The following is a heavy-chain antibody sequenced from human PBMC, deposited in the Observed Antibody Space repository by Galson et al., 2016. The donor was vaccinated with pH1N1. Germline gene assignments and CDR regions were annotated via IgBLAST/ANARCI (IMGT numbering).Heavy chain of an antibody. CDR2: IYWGDDK. V-gene: IGHV2-5*02. CDR3: AHREVMITNAFAF. D-gene: IGHD3-16*01. Sequence: PALVKPTQTLTLTCNFSGFPVSSSGMGVGWIRQPPGKALEWLAVIYWGDDKRYSPSLKSRLTITKDTSKNQVVLKMTNMDPADTATYYCAHREVMITNAFAFWGQGTMVTVSS. J-gene: IGHJ3*01. CDR1: GFPVSSSGMG.